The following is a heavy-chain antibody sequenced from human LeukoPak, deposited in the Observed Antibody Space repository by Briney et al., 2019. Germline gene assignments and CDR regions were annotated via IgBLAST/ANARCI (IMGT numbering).Heavy chain of an antibody. V-gene: IGHV3-9*01. J-gene: IGHJ3*02. CDR3: AKETRTWFGELLPDAFDI. CDR1: GFTFDDYA. D-gene: IGHD3-10*01. Sequence: PGRSLRLSCAASGFTFDDYAMHWVRQAPGKGLEWVSGISWNSGSIGYADSVKGRFTISRDNAKNSLYLQMNSLRAEDTALYYCAKETRTWFGELLPDAFDIWGQGTMVIVSS. CDR2: ISWNSGSI.